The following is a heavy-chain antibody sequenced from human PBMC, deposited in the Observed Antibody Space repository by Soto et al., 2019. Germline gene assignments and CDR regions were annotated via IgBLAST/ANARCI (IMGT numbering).Heavy chain of an antibody. J-gene: IGHJ5*02. CDR1: GGSISSSNW. CDR2: IYHSGST. CDR3: ARGRGILTAQNWFDP. V-gene: IGHV4-4*02. D-gene: IGHD3-9*01. Sequence: QVQLQESGPGLVKPSGTLSLTCAVSGGSISSSNWWSWVRQPPGKGLEWIGEIYHSGSTNYNPSPQSRVTIAVDKSWNQVSLKLNSGTAADTAVYYCARGRGILTAQNWFDPWGQGTLVTVSS.